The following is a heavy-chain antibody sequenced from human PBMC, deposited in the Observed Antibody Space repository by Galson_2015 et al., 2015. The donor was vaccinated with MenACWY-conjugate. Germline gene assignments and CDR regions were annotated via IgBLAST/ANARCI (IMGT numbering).Heavy chain of an antibody. CDR2: IHYSGGT. CDR1: VGSIRNTDFY. D-gene: IGHD2-15*01. CDR3: ARRRPRDIGGGFDI. V-gene: IGHV4-39*01. J-gene: IGHJ3*02. Sequence: SEPLSLTCPVSVGSIRNTDFYCAWFRQPPGKGLEWIGNIHYSGGTYHNPSLKSRITASAETSNNQFSLNLAAVTAADTALYFCARRRPRDIGGGFDIWGQGTLVTVSS.